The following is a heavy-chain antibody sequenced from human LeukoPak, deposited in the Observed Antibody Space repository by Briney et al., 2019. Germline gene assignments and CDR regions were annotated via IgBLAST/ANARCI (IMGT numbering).Heavy chain of an antibody. CDR2: ISSSGST. D-gene: IGHD2-15*01. Sequence: SQTLSLTCTVSGDSISSGDYYWSWIRQPAGKGLEWIGRISSSGSTNYNPSLKSRVTISVDTSKNQFSLKLSSVTAADTAVYYCARGRYCSGGSCYSPLDYYYMDVWGKGTTVTVSS. CDR3: ARGRYCSGGSCYSPLDYYYMDV. V-gene: IGHV4-61*02. CDR1: GDSISSGDYY. J-gene: IGHJ6*03.